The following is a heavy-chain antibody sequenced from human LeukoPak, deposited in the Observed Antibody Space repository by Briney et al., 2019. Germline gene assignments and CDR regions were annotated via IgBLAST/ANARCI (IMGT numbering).Heavy chain of an antibody. CDR3: AGGRQFAPGSFDI. J-gene: IGHJ3*02. CDR1: AGSFSGYY. Sequence: MPSQTLSPTCPVYAGSFSGYYCSWIRHPPGKGLEWVGEINHIVSTNYNPSLKRRAPIPVNTSKNQYSLKLTPVTAANRAVYDCAGGRQFAPGSFDIGGRGTMVTVSS. D-gene: IGHD2-15*01. V-gene: IGHV4-34*01. CDR2: INHIVST.